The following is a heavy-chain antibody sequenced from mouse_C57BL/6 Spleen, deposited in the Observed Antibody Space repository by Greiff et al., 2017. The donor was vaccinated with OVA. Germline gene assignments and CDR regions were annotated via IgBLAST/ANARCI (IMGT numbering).Heavy chain of an antibody. CDR1: GFTFSSYT. D-gene: IGHD1-1*01. J-gene: IGHJ3*01. Sequence: DVKLVESGGGLVKPGGSLKLSCAASGFTFSSYTMSWVRQTPEKRLEWVATISGGGGNTYYPDSVKGRFTISRDNAKNTLYLQMSSLRSEDTALYYCARDYGSSPAWFAYWGQGTLVTVSA. CDR2: ISGGGGNT. CDR3: ARDYGSSPAWFAY. V-gene: IGHV5-9*01.